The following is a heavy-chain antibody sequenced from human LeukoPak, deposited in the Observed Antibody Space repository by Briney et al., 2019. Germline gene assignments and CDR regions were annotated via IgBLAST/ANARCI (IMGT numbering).Heavy chain of an antibody. V-gene: IGHV4-39*07. J-gene: IGHJ6*03. CDR1: GGSISSSSYY. CDR3: ARVQRGSYGYYYYYYIDV. CDR2: IYYSGST. Sequence: SETLSLTCTVSGGSISSSSYYWGWIRQPPGKGLEWIGSIYYSGSTYYNPSLKSRVTISVDTSKNQFSLKLSSVTAADTAAYYCARVQRGSYGYYYYYYIDVWGKGTRVTVSS. D-gene: IGHD5-18*01.